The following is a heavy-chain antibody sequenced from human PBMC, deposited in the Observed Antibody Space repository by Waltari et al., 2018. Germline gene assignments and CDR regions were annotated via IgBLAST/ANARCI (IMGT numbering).Heavy chain of an antibody. Sequence: QVQLVESGGGVVQPGGSLRLSCAASGFTFSSYGMHWVRQAPGKGLEWVAFIRYDGSNKYYADSVKGRFTISRDNSKNTLYLQMNSLRAEDTAVYYCGVLVHYGMDVWGQGTTVIVSS. J-gene: IGHJ6*02. V-gene: IGHV3-30*02. CDR1: GFTFSSYG. CDR2: IRYDGSNK. CDR3: GVLVHYGMDV.